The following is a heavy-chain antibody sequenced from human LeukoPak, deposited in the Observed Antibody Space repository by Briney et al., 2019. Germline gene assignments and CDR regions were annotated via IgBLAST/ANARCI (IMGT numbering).Heavy chain of an antibody. D-gene: IGHD4-11*01. Sequence: SVKVSCKASGGTFSSYAISWVRQAPGQGLEWMGGIIPIFGTANYAQKFQGRVTITADESTSTAYMELSSLRSEDTAVYYCARVAYSTVTTDYFDYWGQGTLVTVSS. J-gene: IGHJ4*02. CDR1: GGTFSSYA. CDR3: ARVAYSTVTTDYFDY. CDR2: IIPIFGTA. V-gene: IGHV1-69*13.